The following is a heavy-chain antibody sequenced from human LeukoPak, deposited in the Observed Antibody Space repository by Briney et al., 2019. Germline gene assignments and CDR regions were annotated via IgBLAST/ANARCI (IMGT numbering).Heavy chain of an antibody. CDR2: INTDGSKS. J-gene: IGHJ4*02. CDR1: GFTFNRSW. CDR3: VKSEARERAPLDS. Sequence: PGGSLRLSCAASGFTFNRSWMHWVRHVPGKGLVWVAHINTDGSKSTYADSVTGRFTISRDNAQNSVYLQMSSLTAEDTAVYYCVKSEARERAPLDSGGQGTLVTVSS. D-gene: IGHD5-24*01. V-gene: IGHV3-74*03.